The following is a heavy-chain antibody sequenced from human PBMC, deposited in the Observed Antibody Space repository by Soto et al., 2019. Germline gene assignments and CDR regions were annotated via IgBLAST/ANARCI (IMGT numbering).Heavy chain of an antibody. CDR1: GASISSNNW. CDR3: AMLIGYSYGNGWYDP. D-gene: IGHD5-18*01. J-gene: IGHJ5*02. Sequence: QVQLQESGPGLVKPSGTLSLHCAVSGASISSNNWWSWVREPPGKGLEWIGEVFHNGVGNYNPSLKGVVSIYVDKSKNQFSLELNSVIAADTAVYYCAMLIGYSYGNGWYDPLGQGALVTVSS. V-gene: IGHV4-4*02. CDR2: VFHNGVG.